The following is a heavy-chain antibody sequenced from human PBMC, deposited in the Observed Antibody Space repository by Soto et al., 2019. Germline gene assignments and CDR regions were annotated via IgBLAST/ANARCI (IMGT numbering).Heavy chain of an antibody. CDR3: ARETSEFLVWFSDY. J-gene: IGHJ4*02. V-gene: IGHV3-48*01. D-gene: IGHD3-3*01. CDR1: GFTFSTHS. CDR2: ISDSSRTL. Sequence: EVQLVESGGGLVQPGGSLRLSCVASGFTFSTHSMNWVRQAPGKGLEWVSYISDSSRTLDYADSVKGRFTISRDNANNSLYLQMNSLKAEDTAVYDGARETSEFLVWFSDYWGQGALVTVSS.